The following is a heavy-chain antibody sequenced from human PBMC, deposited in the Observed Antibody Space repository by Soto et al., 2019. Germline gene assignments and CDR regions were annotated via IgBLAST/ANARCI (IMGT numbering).Heavy chain of an antibody. CDR1: GDSVSSNSAA. J-gene: IGHJ3*02. CDR2: TYYRSKWYN. V-gene: IGHV6-1*01. D-gene: IGHD2-2*01. CDR3: ARDRSYFSSTSCHDAFDI. Sequence: LSQTLSLTCAISGDSVSSNSAAWNWIRQSPSRGLEWLGRTYYRSKWYNDYAVSVKSRITINPDTSKNQFSLQLNSVTPEDTAVYYCARDRSYFSSTSCHDAFDIWGQGTMVTVSS.